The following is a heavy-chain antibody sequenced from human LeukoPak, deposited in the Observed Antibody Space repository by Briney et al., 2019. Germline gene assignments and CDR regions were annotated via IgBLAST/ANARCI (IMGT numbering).Heavy chain of an antibody. D-gene: IGHD3-10*01. CDR1: GFTFSSYE. CDR3: ASGSISAARTYYYYYYMDV. J-gene: IGHJ6*03. Sequence: PGGSLRLSCAASGFTFSSYEMNWVRQAPGKGLEWVSYISSSGSTIYYADSVKGRSTISRDNAKNSLYLQMNSLRAEDTAVYYCASGSISAARTYYYYYYMDVWGKGTTVTVSS. V-gene: IGHV3-48*03. CDR2: ISSSGSTI.